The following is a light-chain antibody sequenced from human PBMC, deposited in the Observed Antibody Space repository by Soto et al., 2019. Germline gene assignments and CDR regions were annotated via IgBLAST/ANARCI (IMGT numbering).Light chain of an antibody. CDR3: GSYAGGYTYL. Sequence: QSALTHPRSASGSPGQSVAIACTGTGNDVGAYNYVSWYQQHPGRPPKLMIYDVARWPSGVPDRFSGSKSGNTASLTISGLQSEDEADYFCGSYAGGYTYLYGTATKVTVL. J-gene: IGLJ1*01. CDR2: DVA. CDR1: GNDVGAYNY. V-gene: IGLV2-11*02.